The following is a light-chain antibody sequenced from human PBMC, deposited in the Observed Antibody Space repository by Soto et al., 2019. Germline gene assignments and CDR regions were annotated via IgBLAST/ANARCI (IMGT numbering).Light chain of an antibody. CDR1: QSVSSY. V-gene: IGKV3-11*01. J-gene: IGKJ3*01. CDR2: DAS. Sequence: EIVLTQSPATLSLSPGERATLSCRASQSVSSYLAWYQQKPGQAPRLLIYDASNRATGIPARFSGSGSGTEFTLTISSLEPADFAVYYCQQRSNWRFTFGPGTKVDIK. CDR3: QQRSNWRFT.